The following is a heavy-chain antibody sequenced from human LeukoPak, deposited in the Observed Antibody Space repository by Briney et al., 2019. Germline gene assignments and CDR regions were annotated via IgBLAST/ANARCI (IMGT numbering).Heavy chain of an antibody. V-gene: IGHV4-39*07. J-gene: IGHJ5*02. D-gene: IGHD3-3*01. CDR1: GGSISSSSYY. Sequence: SETLSLTCTVSGGSISSSSYYWGWIRQPPGKGLEWIGSIYYSGSTYYNPSLKSRVTISVDTSKNQFSLKLSSVTAADTAVYYCARDGYDFTALNWFDPWGQGTLVTVSP. CDR2: IYYSGST. CDR3: ARDGYDFTALNWFDP.